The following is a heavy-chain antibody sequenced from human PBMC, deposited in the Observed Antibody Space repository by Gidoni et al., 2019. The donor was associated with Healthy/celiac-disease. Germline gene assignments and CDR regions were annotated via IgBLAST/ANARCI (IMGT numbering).Heavy chain of an antibody. D-gene: IGHD1-7*01. J-gene: IGHJ4*02. CDR1: GSPFSSYS. Sequence: EVQLVESGGGLVKPGGSLRLSCAASGSPFSSYSMNWVRQAPGKGLEWVPSISSSISYISYADSVKGRFTISRDNAKNSLYLQMNSLRAEDTAVYYCARDHRFRPGNWNYLGWGQGTLVTVSS. CDR2: ISSSISYI. V-gene: IGHV3-21*01. CDR3: ARDHRFRPGNWNYLG.